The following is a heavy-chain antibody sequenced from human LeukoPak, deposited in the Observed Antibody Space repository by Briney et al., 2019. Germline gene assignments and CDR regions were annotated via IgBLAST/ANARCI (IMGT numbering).Heavy chain of an antibody. CDR2: ISAYNGNT. D-gene: IGHD3-22*01. V-gene: IGHV1-18*01. CDR3: ARDSRYDSSGPRDNY. Sequence: GASVKVSCKASGYTFTSYGISWVRQAPGQGLEWMGWISAYNGNTNYAQKLQGRVTMTTDTSTSTAYMELRSLRSDDTAVYYCARDSRYDSSGPRDNYWGQGPLVTVSS. CDR1: GYTFTSYG. J-gene: IGHJ4*02.